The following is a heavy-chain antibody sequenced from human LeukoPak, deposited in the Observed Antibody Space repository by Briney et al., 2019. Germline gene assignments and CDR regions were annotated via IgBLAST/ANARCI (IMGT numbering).Heavy chain of an antibody. D-gene: IGHD3-10*01. J-gene: IGHJ6*02. CDR1: EYTFASYD. Sequence: ASVKVSCKASEYTFASYDIYWVRQAAGQGLEWVGWVNPNSGNTGYAQKFQGRVTMTRNTSITTAYTELSGLTFEDTAVYYCARPGGVWFGELGLGGMAFWGQGTTVTVSS. CDR2: VNPNSGNT. CDR3: ARPGGVWFGELGLGGMAF. V-gene: IGHV1-8*01.